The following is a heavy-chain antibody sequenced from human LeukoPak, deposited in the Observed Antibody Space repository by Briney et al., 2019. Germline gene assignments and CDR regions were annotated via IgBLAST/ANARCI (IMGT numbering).Heavy chain of an antibody. CDR1: GFTFDDYG. CDR2: INWNGGST. J-gene: IGHJ2*01. V-gene: IGHV3-20*04. CDR3: ARDASMITFGGVIVSPDWYFDL. D-gene: IGHD3-16*02. Sequence: GGSLRLSCAASGFTFDDYGMSWVRQAPGKGLEWVSGINWNGGSTGYADSVKGRFTISRDNAKNSLYLQMNSLRAEDTAVYYCARDASMITFGGVIVSPDWYFDLWGRDTLVTVSS.